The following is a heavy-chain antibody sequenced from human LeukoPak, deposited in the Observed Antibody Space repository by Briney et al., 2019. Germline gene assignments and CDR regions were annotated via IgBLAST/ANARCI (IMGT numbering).Heavy chain of an antibody. V-gene: IGHV1-2*04. J-gene: IGHJ4*02. CDR2: INPNSGGT. CDR1: GYTFTGYY. CDR3: ARSPHALSIAAAGTRPLDY. Sequence: GASVKVSCKASGYTFTGYYMHWVRQAPGQGLEWMGWINPNSGGTNYAQKFQGWVTMTRDTSISTAYMELSRLRSDDTAVYYCARSPHALSIAAAGTRPLDYWGQGTLVTVSS. D-gene: IGHD6-13*01.